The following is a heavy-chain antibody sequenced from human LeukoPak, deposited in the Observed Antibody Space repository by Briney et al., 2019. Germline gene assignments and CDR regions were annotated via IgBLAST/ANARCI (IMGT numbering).Heavy chain of an antibody. J-gene: IGHJ4*02. CDR1: GYTFTGYY. Sequence: ASVKVSCKASGYTFTGYYMHWVRQAPGQGLEWMGRINPNSGGTNYAQKFQGRVTMTRGTSISTAYMELSRLRSDDTAVYYCARGAQASSSWYLDYWGQGTLVTVSS. CDR3: ARGAQASSSWYLDY. CDR2: INPNSGGT. V-gene: IGHV1-2*06. D-gene: IGHD6-13*01.